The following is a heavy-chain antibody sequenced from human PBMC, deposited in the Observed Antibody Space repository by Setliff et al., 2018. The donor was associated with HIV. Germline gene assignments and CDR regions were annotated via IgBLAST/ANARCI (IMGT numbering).Heavy chain of an antibody. J-gene: IGHJ6*02. CDR1: GGSFSGYY. V-gene: IGHV4-34*01. CDR2: INHSGST. CDR3: ASEGGGYSGYDYYYYGMDV. D-gene: IGHD5-12*01. Sequence: CAVYGGSFSGYYWSWIRQPPGKGLEWIGEINHSGSTNYNPSLKSRVTISVDTSKNQFSLKLSSVTAADTAVYYCASEGGGYSGYDYYYYGMDVWGQGTTVTVSS.